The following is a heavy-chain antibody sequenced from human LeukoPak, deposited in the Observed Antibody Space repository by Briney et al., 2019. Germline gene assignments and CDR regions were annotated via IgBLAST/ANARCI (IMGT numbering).Heavy chain of an antibody. D-gene: IGHD3-3*02. Sequence: GGSLRLSCAASGFTFSIYSVNWVRQAPGKGLEWVSYISSSSYIYYADSVKGRFTISRDNAKNSLYLQMNSLRAEDTAVYYCASRAWPQHYYLDYWGRETLVTVSS. J-gene: IGHJ4*02. CDR3: ASRAWPQHYYLDY. V-gene: IGHV3-21*05. CDR2: ISSSSYI. CDR1: GFTFSIYS.